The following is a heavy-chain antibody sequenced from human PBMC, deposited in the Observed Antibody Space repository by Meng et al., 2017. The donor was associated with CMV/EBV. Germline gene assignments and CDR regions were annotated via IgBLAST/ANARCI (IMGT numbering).Heavy chain of an antibody. D-gene: IGHD2-2*01. CDR1: GLTFSSYA. V-gene: IGHV3-30-3*01. Sequence: SGLTFSSYAMHWVRQAPGKGLEWVAVISYDGSNKYYADSVKGRFTISRDNSKNTLYLQMNSLRAEDTAVYYCARSGRYCSSTSCSLQHWGQGTLVTVSS. J-gene: IGHJ1*01. CDR3: ARSGRYCSSTSCSLQH. CDR2: ISYDGSNK.